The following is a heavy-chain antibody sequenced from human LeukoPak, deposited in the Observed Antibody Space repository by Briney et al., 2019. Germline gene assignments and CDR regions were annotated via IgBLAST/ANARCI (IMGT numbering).Heavy chain of an antibody. CDR3: ASHPGGDLVDY. CDR2: ITASGDST. V-gene: IGHV3-23*01. D-gene: IGHD3-16*01. Sequence: GGSLRLSCAGSGFPFSSYPISWVRQPPGKGLEWVSAITASGDSTYSADSVKGRFTISRDNSKNTLYLQMNSLRAEDTAVYYCASHPGGDLVDYWGQGTLVTVSS. J-gene: IGHJ4*02. CDR1: GFPFSSYP.